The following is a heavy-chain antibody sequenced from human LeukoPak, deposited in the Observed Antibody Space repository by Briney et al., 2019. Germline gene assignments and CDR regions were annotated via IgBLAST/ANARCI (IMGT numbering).Heavy chain of an antibody. V-gene: IGHV1-2*02. CDR1: GGTFSSYA. D-gene: IGHD3-22*01. CDR2: INPNSGGT. CDR3: ARPYDSSGYYY. J-gene: IGHJ4*02. Sequence: GASVKVSCKASGGTFSSYAISWVRQAPGQGLEWMGWINPNSGGTNYAQKFQGRVTMTRDTSISTAYMELSRLRSDDTAVYYCARPYDSSGYYYWGQGTLVTVSS.